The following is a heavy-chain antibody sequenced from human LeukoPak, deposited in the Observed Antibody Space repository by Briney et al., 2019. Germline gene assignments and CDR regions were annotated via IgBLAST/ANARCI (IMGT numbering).Heavy chain of an antibody. CDR1: GFTFSSYS. CDR2: ISGSSSYI. V-gene: IGHV3-21*04. Sequence: GGSLRLSCAASGFTFSSYSMNWVRQAPGKGLEWVSSISGSSSYIYYADSVKGRFTVSRDNSKNTLYLQMNSLRAEDMAVYYCARHIADSSDYGAFDIWGQGTMVTVSS. CDR3: ARHIADSSDYGAFDI. D-gene: IGHD3-22*01. J-gene: IGHJ3*02.